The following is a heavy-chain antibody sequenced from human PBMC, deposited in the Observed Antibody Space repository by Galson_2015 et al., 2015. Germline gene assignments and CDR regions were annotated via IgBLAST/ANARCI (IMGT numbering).Heavy chain of an antibody. J-gene: IGHJ6*02. CDR1: GFTFSSYG. V-gene: IGHV3-30*03. D-gene: IGHD3-3*01. CDR3: ARDVLGITIFGVVITRNYGMDV. CDR2: ISYDGSNK. Sequence: SLRLSCAASGFTFSSYGMHWVRQAPGKGLEWVAVISYDGSNKYYADSVKGRFTISRDNSKNTLYLQMNSLRAEDTAVYYCARDVLGITIFGVVITRNYGMDVWGQGTTVTVS.